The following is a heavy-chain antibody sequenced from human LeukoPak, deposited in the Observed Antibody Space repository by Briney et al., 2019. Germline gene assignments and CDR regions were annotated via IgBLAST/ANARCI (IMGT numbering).Heavy chain of an antibody. Sequence: GGSLRLFCAVCGFTFSSYSMNWVRQAPGKGLEWVSYISSSSSYIDYAPSVKGRFTISRDNAKNSLYLQMNSLRAEDTAVYYCARATIFGWFDPWGQGTLVTVSS. J-gene: IGHJ5*02. CDR2: ISSSSSYI. CDR3: ARATIFGWFDP. V-gene: IGHV3-21*01. CDR1: GFTFSSYS. D-gene: IGHD3-9*01.